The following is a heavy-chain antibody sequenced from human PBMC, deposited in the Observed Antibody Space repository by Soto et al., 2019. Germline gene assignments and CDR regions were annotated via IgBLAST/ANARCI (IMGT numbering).Heavy chain of an antibody. CDR3: ARHIAKDIVVVPAANWFDP. Sequence: SVKVSCKASGGTFSSYAISWVRQVPGQGLEWMEGIIPIFGTANYAQKFQGRVMITADESTSTAYMELSSLRSEDTAVYYCARHIAKDIVVVPAANWFDPWGQGTLVTVSS. CDR1: GGTFSSYA. CDR2: IIPIFGTA. J-gene: IGHJ5*02. D-gene: IGHD2-2*01. V-gene: IGHV1-69*13.